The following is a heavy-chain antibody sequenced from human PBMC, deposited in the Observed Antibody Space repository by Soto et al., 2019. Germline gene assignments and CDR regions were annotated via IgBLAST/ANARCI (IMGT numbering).Heavy chain of an antibody. CDR3: TRDPSRDYYDSSGPAFMDV. V-gene: IGHV3-49*03. J-gene: IGHJ6*02. CDR2: IRSKAYGGTT. Sequence: PGGSLRLSCAASGFTFSNAWMSWFRQAPGKGLEWVGFIRSKAYGGTTEYAASVKGRFTISRDDSKSIAYLQMNSLKTEDTAVYYCTRDPSRDYYDSSGPAFMDVWGQGTTVTVSS. D-gene: IGHD3-22*01. CDR1: GFTFSNAW.